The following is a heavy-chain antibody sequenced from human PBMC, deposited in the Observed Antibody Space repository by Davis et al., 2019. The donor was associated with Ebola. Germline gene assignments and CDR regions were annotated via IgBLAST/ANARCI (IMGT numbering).Heavy chain of an antibody. V-gene: IGHV4-39*01. CDR3: ARQEWGAHNDY. Sequence: PSETLSLTCTVSGVSIGNTRYYWAWIRQPPGKGLEWIGSIYYSGSTYYNPSLKSRVTISVDTSKNQFFLKLSSVTAADTAVYYCARQEWGAHNDYWGQGTLVTVSS. CDR1: GVSIGNTRYY. J-gene: IGHJ4*02. D-gene: IGHD3-3*01. CDR2: IYYSGST.